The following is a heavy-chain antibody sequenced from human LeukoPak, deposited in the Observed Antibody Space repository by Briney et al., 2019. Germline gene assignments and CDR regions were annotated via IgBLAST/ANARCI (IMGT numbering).Heavy chain of an antibody. J-gene: IGHJ3*02. CDR2: ISAYNGKT. D-gene: IGHD3-22*01. Sequence: EASVKVSCKASGYTFKSYGMTWVRQAPGQGLEWMGWISAYNGKTNSAQKFQGRVIMTTDTSTSTAYMELMSLRSDDTAVYYCARDLDSSGYYRSDALDIWGQGTVVTVSS. V-gene: IGHV1-18*01. CDR3: ARDLDSSGYYRSDALDI. CDR1: GYTFKSYG.